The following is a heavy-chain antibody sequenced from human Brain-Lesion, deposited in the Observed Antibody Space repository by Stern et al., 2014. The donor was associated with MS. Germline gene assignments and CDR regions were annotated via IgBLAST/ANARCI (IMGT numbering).Heavy chain of an antibody. CDR2: ITEDGTEK. D-gene: IGHD3-3*01. Sequence: EVQLVESGGGLVQPGGSLTISCTAAGFTFGNYWMTWVLQAPGKGLEWVANITEDGTEKNYVDSVKGRFTISRDNARNSLYLQMNSLRVEDTALYYCARVYNTIYGIVTQRGSGMDVWGQGTTVIVSS. V-gene: IGHV3-7*01. CDR1: GFTFGNYW. J-gene: IGHJ6*02. CDR3: ARVYNTIYGIVTQRGSGMDV.